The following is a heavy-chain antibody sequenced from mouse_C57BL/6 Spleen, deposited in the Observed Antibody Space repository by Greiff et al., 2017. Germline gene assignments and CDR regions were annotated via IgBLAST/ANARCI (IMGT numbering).Heavy chain of an antibody. D-gene: IGHD1-1*01. Sequence: VKLQESGAELVKPGASVKLSCKASGYTFTEYTIHWVKQRSGQGLEWIGWFYPGSGSIKYNEKFKDKATLTADTSSSTVYMELSRLTSEDSAVYFCARHEEVDDAMDYWGQGTSVTVSS. CDR3: ARHEEVDDAMDY. J-gene: IGHJ4*01. CDR1: GYTFTEYT. V-gene: IGHV1-62-2*01. CDR2: FYPGSGSI.